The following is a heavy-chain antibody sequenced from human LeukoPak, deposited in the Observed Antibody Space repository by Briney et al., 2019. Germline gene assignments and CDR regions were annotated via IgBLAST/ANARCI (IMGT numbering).Heavy chain of an antibody. CDR3: ATAQSFTFDP. D-gene: IGHD3-3*02. V-gene: IGHV3-7*05. J-gene: IGHJ5*02. CDR1: GFTFSNYW. Sequence: GGSLRLSCAASGFTFSNYWMGWVRQAPGTGLEWVGSIKEDGSETHYVDSVKGRFTISRANSENSLSLQMNGLRAEDTAVYYCATAQSFTFDPWGQGIVVTVSS. CDR2: IKEDGSET.